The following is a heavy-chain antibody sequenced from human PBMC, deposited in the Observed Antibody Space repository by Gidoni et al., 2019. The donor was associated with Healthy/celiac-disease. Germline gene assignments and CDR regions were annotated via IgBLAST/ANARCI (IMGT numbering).Heavy chain of an antibody. V-gene: IGHV3-23*01. D-gene: IGHD3-10*01. CDR3: AKESRSGRAGGYFDY. J-gene: IGHJ4*02. CDR1: AFTFRSYA. CDR2: ISGSGGST. Sequence: ELQLLESVGGLVQPGGSLRLPCAASAFTFRSYAMSWVRQAPGKGLEWVSAISGSGGSTYDADSVKGRFTISRDNSKNTLYLQMNSLRAEDTDVYYCAKESRSGRAGGYFDYWGQGTLVTVSS.